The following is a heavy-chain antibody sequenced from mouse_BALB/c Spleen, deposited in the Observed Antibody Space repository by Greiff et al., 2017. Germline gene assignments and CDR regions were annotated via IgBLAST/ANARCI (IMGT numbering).Heavy chain of an antibody. V-gene: IGHV5-17*02. CDR2: ISSGSSTI. J-gene: IGHJ2*01. CDR3: ARSNGNYYFDY. Sequence: EVQVVESGGGLVQPGGSRKLSCAASGFTFSSFGMHWVRQAPEKGLEWVAYISSGSSTIYYADTVKGRFTISRDNPKNTLFLQMTSLRSEDTAMYYCARSNGNYYFDYWGQGTTRTVSS. D-gene: IGHD2-1*01. CDR1: GFTFSSFG.